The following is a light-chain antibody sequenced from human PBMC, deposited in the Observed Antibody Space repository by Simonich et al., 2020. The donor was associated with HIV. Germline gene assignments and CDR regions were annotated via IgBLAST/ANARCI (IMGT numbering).Light chain of an antibody. Sequence: DIVTTQSPDSLAVSLGERATINCKSSQSVLYSSNNKNYLAWYQQKPGQPPKLLIYWTSTRESGVPDRCSGSGSGTDFTLTISSLQAEDVAVYYCQQYYSTPITFGQGTRLEIK. J-gene: IGKJ5*01. V-gene: IGKV4-1*01. CDR1: QSVLYSSNNKNY. CDR2: WTS. CDR3: QQYYSTPIT.